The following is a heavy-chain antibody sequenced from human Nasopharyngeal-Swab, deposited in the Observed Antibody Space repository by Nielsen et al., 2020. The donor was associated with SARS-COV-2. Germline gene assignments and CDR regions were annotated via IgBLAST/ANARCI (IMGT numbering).Heavy chain of an antibody. D-gene: IGHD3-10*01. CDR1: GFTFSSYA. CDR2: ISYDGSNK. CDR3: ARVGVIYGSGAFDI. Sequence: GGSLRLSCAASGFTFSSYAMHWVRQAPGKGLEWVAVISYDGSNKYYADSVKGRFTISRDNSKNTLYLQMSSLRAEDTAVYYCARVGVIYGSGAFDIWGQGTMVTVSS. J-gene: IGHJ3*02. V-gene: IGHV3-30-3*01.